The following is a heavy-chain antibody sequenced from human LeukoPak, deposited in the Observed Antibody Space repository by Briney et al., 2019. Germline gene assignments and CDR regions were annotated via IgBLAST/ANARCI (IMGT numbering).Heavy chain of an antibody. V-gene: IGHV3-30*18. D-gene: IGHD2-21*01. J-gene: IGHJ4*02. CDR1: GFTFSSYA. CDR2: ISFDGGKE. Sequence: GGSLRLSCAASGFTFSSYAMSWVRQAPGEGLEWVTLISFDGGKEYYAESVKGRFTISRDNSKNTLYLQMNSLRPEDTAVYYCAKCGGDCYRFDYWGQGSLVTVSS. CDR3: AKCGGDCYRFDY.